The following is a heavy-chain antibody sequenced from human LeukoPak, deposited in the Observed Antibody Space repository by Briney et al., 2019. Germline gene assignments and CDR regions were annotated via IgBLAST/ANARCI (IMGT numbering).Heavy chain of an antibody. V-gene: IGHV5-51*01. CDR3: ARLISILGPGMDV. Sequence: GESLKISCKGSGYSFTSYWIGWVRQMPGKGLEWMGVIYPGDSDTRYSPSFQGQVTISADKSISTAYLQWSSLKASDTAMYYCARLISILGPGMDVWGQGTTVTVSS. J-gene: IGHJ6*02. CDR2: IYPGDSDT. D-gene: IGHD2-21*01. CDR1: GYSFTSYW.